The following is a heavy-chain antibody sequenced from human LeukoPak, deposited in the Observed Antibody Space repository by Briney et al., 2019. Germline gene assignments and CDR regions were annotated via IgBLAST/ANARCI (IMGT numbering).Heavy chain of an antibody. CDR1: GGSISSYY. V-gene: IGHV4-59*12. CDR3: ARWVVAADYYYYMDV. Sequence: SETLSLTCTVSGGSISSYYWTWIRQPPGKGLEWIGYIYYSGSTNYNPSLKSRVTISVDTSKNQFSLKPTSVTAADTAVYYCARWVVAADYYYYMDVWGKGTTVTVSS. J-gene: IGHJ6*03. D-gene: IGHD2-15*01. CDR2: IYYSGST.